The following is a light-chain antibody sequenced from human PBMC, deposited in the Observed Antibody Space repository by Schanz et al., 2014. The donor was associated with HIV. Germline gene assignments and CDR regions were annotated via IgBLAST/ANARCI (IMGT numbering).Light chain of an antibody. V-gene: IGLV2-8*01. CDR2: EVS. CDR1: SSDVGGYKY. CDR3: SSYTSSSTRV. J-gene: IGLJ1*01. Sequence: QSVLTQPPSASGSPGQSVTISCTGTSSDVGGYKYVSWYQQHPGKAPKLLIYEVSKRPLGVPDRFSGSKSGNTASLTVSRLQAEDEADYYCSSYTSSSTRVFGTGTKLTVL.